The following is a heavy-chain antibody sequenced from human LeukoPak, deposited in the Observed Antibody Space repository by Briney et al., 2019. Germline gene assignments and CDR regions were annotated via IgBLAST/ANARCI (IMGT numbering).Heavy chain of an antibody. CDR3: ARGREKQKSGALDY. J-gene: IGHJ4*02. Sequence: GGSLRLSCAASGFTFSSYSMKWVRQAPGKGLEWVSSISSSSSYIYYADSVKGRFTISRDNDKNSLYLQMNSLRDEDRAVYYCARGREKQKSGALDYWGQGTLVTVSS. D-gene: IGHD1-26*01. CDR2: ISSSSSYI. V-gene: IGHV3-21*01. CDR1: GFTFSSYS.